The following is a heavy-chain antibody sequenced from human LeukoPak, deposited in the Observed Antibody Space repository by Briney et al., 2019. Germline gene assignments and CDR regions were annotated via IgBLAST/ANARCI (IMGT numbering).Heavy chain of an antibody. Sequence: ASVKVSCKASGYTFTGYYMHWVRQAPGQGLKWMGWINPNSGGTNYAQKFQGRVTMTRDTSISTAYMELSRLRSDDTAVYYCARDRYCSGGSCYGGDYWGQGTLVTVSS. CDR1: GYTFTGYY. D-gene: IGHD2-15*01. CDR3: ARDRYCSGGSCYGGDY. J-gene: IGHJ4*02. V-gene: IGHV1-2*02. CDR2: INPNSGGT.